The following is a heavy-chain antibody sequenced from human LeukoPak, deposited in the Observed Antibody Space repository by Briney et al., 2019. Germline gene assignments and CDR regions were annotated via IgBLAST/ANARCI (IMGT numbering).Heavy chain of an antibody. CDR2: ISGNGGST. V-gene: IGHV3-23*01. CDR3: AKGMRQFDY. CDR1: GFTFSNYV. Sequence: GGSLRLSCVASGFTFSNYVMSWVRQAPGKGLEWVSGISGNGGSTYNADSVKGRFTISRDNSNNTLYLQMNSLRAEDTAVYYCAKGMRQFDYWGQGTLVIVSS. J-gene: IGHJ4*02.